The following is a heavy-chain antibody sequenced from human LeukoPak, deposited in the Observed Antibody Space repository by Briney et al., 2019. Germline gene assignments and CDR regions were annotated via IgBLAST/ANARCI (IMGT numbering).Heavy chain of an antibody. D-gene: IGHD3-22*01. Sequence: SVKVSCKASGGTFSSYAISWVRQAPGQGLEWVGRIIPIFGTANYAQKFQGRVTITTDESTSTAYMELSSLRSEDTAVYYCARVGYYYDSSGYLGFDYWGQGTLVTVSS. CDR3: ARVGYYYDSSGYLGFDY. J-gene: IGHJ4*02. CDR1: GGTFSSYA. CDR2: IIPIFGTA. V-gene: IGHV1-69*05.